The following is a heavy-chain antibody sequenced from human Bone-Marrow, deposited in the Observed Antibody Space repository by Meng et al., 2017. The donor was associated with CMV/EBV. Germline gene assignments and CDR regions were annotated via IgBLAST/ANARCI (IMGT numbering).Heavy chain of an antibody. Sequence: ASVKVSCKASGYTFSSYGISWVRQAPGQGLEWMGWISAYNGNTNYAQKLQGRVIMTTDTSTSTAYMELRSLRSDDTAVYYCARGTGHCSGGSCYSGFDPWGQGTLVTVSS. CDR2: ISAYNGNT. D-gene: IGHD2-15*01. J-gene: IGHJ5*02. CDR3: ARGTGHCSGGSCYSGFDP. CDR1: GYTFSSYG. V-gene: IGHV1-18*01.